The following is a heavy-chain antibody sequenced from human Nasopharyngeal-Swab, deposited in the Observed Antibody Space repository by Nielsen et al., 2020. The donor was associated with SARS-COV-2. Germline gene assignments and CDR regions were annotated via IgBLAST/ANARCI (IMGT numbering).Heavy chain of an antibody. Sequence: GESLKIYCKGSGYSFTSYWIGWVRQMPGKGLEWMGIIYPGDSDTRYSPSFQGQVTISADQSIHTAYLQWRSLKASDTAMYYCARSSRFYDFWSGYYSDYFYMYVWGKGTTFTVSS. J-gene: IGHJ6*03. CDR3: ARSSRFYDFWSGYYSDYFYMYV. CDR1: GYSFTSYW. V-gene: IGHV5-51*01. D-gene: IGHD3-3*01. CDR2: IYPGDSDT.